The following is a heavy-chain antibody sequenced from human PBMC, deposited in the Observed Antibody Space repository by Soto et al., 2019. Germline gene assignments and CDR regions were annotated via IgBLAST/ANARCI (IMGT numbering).Heavy chain of an antibody. CDR2: ISSSSSYI. J-gene: IGHJ4*02. Sequence: GGSLRLSCAASGFTFSSYSMNWVRQAPGKGLEWVSSISSSSSYIYYADSVKGRFTISRDNAKNSLYLQMNSLRAEDTAVYYCARVGRGGSSGWYGFDYWGQGTLVTVSS. D-gene: IGHD6-19*01. V-gene: IGHV3-21*01. CDR1: GFTFSSYS. CDR3: ARVGRGGSSGWYGFDY.